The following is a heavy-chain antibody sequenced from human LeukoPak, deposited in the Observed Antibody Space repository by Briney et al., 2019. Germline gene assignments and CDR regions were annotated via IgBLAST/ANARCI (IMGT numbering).Heavy chain of an antibody. CDR3: ARTIAARYYFDY. V-gene: IGHV2-70*16. Sequence: SGPRLFHPPPPLTLTFTFSGIAPGTDKMCVSWIRQPPVKALEWFGRSDWDGDRFYSTSLKTRLTISKDTSKNQVVLTMTNMEPMDTATYYCARTIAARYYFDYWGQGTLVTVSS. CDR2: SDWDGDR. D-gene: IGHD6-6*01. CDR1: GIAPGTDKMC. J-gene: IGHJ4*02.